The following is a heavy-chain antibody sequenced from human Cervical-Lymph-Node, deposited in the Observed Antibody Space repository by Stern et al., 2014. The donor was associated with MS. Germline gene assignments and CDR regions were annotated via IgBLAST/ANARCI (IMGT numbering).Heavy chain of an antibody. CDR1: GFTFSSYG. CDR2: IWYDGSNK. D-gene: IGHD6-13*01. J-gene: IGHJ4*02. Sequence: VQLVESGGGVVQPGRSLRLSCAASGFTFSSYGMHWVRQAPGKGLEWVAVIWYDGSNKYYADSVKGRFTISRDNSKNSLYLQMNSLRAEDTAVYYCARDQDDSSWYETPFDYWGQGTLVTVSS. CDR3: ARDQDDSSWYETPFDY. V-gene: IGHV3-33*01.